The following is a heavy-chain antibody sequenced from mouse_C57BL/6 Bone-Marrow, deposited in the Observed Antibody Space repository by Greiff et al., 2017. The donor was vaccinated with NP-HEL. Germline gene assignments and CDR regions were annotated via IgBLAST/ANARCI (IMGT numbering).Heavy chain of an antibody. CDR1: GFTFSSYA. Sequence: DVQLVESGEGLVKPGGSLKLSCAASGFTFSSYAMSWVRQTPEKRLEWVAYISSGGDYIYYADTVKGRFTISIDNTRNTLYLQMSSLKSEDTDMYYCTRGLMDYWGQGTSVTVSS. J-gene: IGHJ4*01. CDR2: ISSGGDYI. CDR3: TRGLMDY. V-gene: IGHV5-9-1*02. D-gene: IGHD3-1*01.